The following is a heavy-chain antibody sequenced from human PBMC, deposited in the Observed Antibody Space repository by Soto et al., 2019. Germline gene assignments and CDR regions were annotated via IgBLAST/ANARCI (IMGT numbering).Heavy chain of an antibody. Sequence: QTGGSLRLSCAASGFTFSSYAMSWVRQAPGKGLEWVSAISGSGGSTYYADSVKGRFTISRDNSKNTLYLQMNSLRAEDTAVYYCAKGTYYYGSGRNPGGHKYYFDYWGQGTLVTVSS. CDR2: ISGSGGST. V-gene: IGHV3-23*01. CDR3: AKGTYYYGSGRNPGGHKYYFDY. D-gene: IGHD3-10*01. CDR1: GFTFSSYA. J-gene: IGHJ4*02.